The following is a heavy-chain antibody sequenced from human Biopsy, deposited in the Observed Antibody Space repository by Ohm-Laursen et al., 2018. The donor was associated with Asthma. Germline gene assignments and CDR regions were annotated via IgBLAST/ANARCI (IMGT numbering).Heavy chain of an antibody. Sequence: GSSVKVSCKSLGGTFNTYVIGWVRQAPGQGLEWMGGINSVFGTTTYPQKFQDRVTITADDSTSTVYMELSSLSSEDTAVYYCARKAGSCISRTCYSLDFWGQGTLVTVSS. V-gene: IGHV1-69*01. CDR2: INSVFGTT. CDR3: ARKAGSCISRTCYSLDF. D-gene: IGHD2-2*01. J-gene: IGHJ4*02. CDR1: GGTFNTYV.